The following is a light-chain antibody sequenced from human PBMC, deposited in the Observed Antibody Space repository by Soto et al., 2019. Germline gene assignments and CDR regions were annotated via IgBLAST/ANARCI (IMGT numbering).Light chain of an antibody. CDR1: QSISTW. Sequence: EIQMTQSPSTMSASVGDRVTITCRASQSISTWLAWYQQKPGKAPKLLIYDASSLESGVPSRFSGIGSGTEFTLTISSLTPTDFATYYCQQYAAYATFGLGTKVDI. CDR2: DAS. V-gene: IGKV1-5*01. J-gene: IGKJ1*01. CDR3: QQYAAYAT.